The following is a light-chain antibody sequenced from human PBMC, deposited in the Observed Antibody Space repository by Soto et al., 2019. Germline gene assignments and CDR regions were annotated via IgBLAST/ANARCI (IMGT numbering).Light chain of an antibody. CDR1: QSVNRY. Sequence: EVVLTQSPATLSLSPGERATLSCRASQSVNRYLAWYQQKPGQAPRLLIYDTSNRATGIPDRFSGSGSGTDFTLTISRLEPEDFAVYYCQQYGSSITFGQGTRLEI. J-gene: IGKJ5*01. V-gene: IGKV3-20*01. CDR2: DTS. CDR3: QQYGSSIT.